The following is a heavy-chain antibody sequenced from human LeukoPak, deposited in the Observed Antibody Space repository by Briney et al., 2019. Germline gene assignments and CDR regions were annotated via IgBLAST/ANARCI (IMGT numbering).Heavy chain of an antibody. V-gene: IGHV3-23*01. J-gene: IGHJ4*02. CDR2: LSGSGADT. CDR3: ARDTYGDGFDY. D-gene: IGHD4-17*01. Sequence: GGSLRLSCAASGFTFSKNAMSWVRQAPGKGLEWVSSLSGSGADTYYADSVKGRFTISRDTSKNTLYLRMNSLRAEDTAVYYCARDTYGDGFDYWGQGTLVTVSS. CDR1: GFTFSKNA.